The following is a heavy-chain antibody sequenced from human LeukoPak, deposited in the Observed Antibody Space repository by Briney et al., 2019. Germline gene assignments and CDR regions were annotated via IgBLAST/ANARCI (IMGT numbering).Heavy chain of an antibody. CDR3: ASSGGSYPDYYYYMDV. D-gene: IGHD1-26*01. V-gene: IGHV3-48*04. CDR2: ISSSSSTI. J-gene: IGHJ6*03. CDR1: GFTFSSYS. Sequence: TGGSLRLSCAASGFTFSSYSMNWVRQAPGKGLEWVSYISSSSSTIYYADSVKGRFTISRDNAKNSLYLQMNSLRAEDTALYYCASSGGSYPDYYYYMDVWGKGTTVTVSS.